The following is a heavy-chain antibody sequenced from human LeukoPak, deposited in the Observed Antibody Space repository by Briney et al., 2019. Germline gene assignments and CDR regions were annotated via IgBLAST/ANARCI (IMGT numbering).Heavy chain of an antibody. V-gene: IGHV1-69*06. CDR3: ARDLHPRYGSGSYYPNWFDP. CDR1: GYTFTGYY. Sequence: ASVKVSCKASGYTFTGYYMHWVRQAPGQGLEWMGGIIPIFGTANYAQKFQGRVTITADKSTSTAYMELSSLRSEDTAVYYCARDLHPRYGSGSYYPNWFDPWGQGTLVTVSS. CDR2: IIPIFGTA. D-gene: IGHD3-10*01. J-gene: IGHJ5*02.